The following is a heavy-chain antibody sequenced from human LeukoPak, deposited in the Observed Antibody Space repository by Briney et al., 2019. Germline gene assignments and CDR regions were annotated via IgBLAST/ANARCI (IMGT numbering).Heavy chain of an antibody. J-gene: IGHJ3*02. CDR3: ARVDATTDAFDI. CDR1: GFTFSTYS. CDR2: IWYDGSNK. Sequence: QSGGSLRLSCAASGFTFSTYSMNWVRQAPGKGLEWVAVIWYDGSNKYYADSVKGRFTISRDNSKNTLYLQMNSLRAEDTAVYYCARVDATTDAFDIWGQGTMVTVSS. V-gene: IGHV3-33*08. D-gene: IGHD1-14*01.